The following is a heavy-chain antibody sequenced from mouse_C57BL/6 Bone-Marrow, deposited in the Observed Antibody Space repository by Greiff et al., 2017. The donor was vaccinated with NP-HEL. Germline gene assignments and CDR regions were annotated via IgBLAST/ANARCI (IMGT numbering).Heavy chain of an antibody. CDR2: INPSTGGT. V-gene: IGHV1-42*01. CDR1: GYSFTGYY. D-gene: IGHD2-10*02. CDR3: ARIVWAVYAMDY. Sequence: EVKLQESGPELVKPGASVKISCKASGYSFTGYYMNWVKQSPEKSLEWIGEINPSTGGTTYNQKFKAKATLTVDKSSSTAYMQLKSLTSEDSAVYYCARIVWAVYAMDYWGQGTSVTVSS. J-gene: IGHJ4*01.